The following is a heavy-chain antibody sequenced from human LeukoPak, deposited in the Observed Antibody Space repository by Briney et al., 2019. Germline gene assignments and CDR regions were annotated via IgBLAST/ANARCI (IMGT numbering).Heavy chain of an antibody. CDR2: IHTSGST. V-gene: IGHV4-4*07. Sequence: PSETLSLTCTVSGGSLSNYYWSWIRQPAGKGLEWIWRIHTSGSTNYNPSLRSRVTMSLDTSQNQFSLKLSSVTAADTAVYYCARGHWYFDLWGRGTLVTVSS. J-gene: IGHJ2*01. CDR3: ARGHWYFDL. CDR1: GGSLSNYY.